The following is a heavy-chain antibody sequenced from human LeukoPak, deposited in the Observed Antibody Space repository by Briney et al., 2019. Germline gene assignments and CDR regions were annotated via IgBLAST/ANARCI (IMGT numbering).Heavy chain of an antibody. CDR2: IIPIFGTA. CDR3: ARRCSCTSCYGSVDY. J-gene: IGHJ4*02. D-gene: IGHD2-2*01. Sequence: SVKVSCKASGGTFSSYAISWVRQAPGQGLEWMGGIIPIFGTANYAQKFQGRVTITADESTSTAYMELSSLRSEDTSVYYCARRCSCTSCYGSVDYWGQGTLVTVSS. CDR1: GGTFSSYA. V-gene: IGHV1-69*13.